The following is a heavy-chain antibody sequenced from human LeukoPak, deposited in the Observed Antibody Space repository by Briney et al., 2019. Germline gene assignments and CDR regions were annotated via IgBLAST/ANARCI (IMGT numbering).Heavy chain of an antibody. Sequence: SETLSLTSTVSGGSVGSGSYYWSWIRQPPGKGLEWIGYIYYSGSTNYNPSLKSRVTISADTSKNQFSLKLSSVTAADTAVYYCAASMGVSPDAFDIWGQGTMVTVSS. D-gene: IGHD1-26*01. J-gene: IGHJ3*02. V-gene: IGHV4-61*01. CDR2: IYYSGST. CDR3: AASMGVSPDAFDI. CDR1: GGSVGSGSYY.